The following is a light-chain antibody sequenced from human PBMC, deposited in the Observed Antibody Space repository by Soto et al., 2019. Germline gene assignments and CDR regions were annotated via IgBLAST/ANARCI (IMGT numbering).Light chain of an antibody. CDR3: QQRSNWPPYT. CDR2: DAS. J-gene: IGKJ2*01. CDR1: QSVSSY. Sequence: EIVLTQSPATLSLSPGERATLSCRASQSVSSYLAWYQQKAGQAPRLLIYDASNRATGIPARFSGSGSGTDFTLTISSLEPEDSAVYYCQQRSNWPPYTFGQGTKLEIK. V-gene: IGKV3-11*01.